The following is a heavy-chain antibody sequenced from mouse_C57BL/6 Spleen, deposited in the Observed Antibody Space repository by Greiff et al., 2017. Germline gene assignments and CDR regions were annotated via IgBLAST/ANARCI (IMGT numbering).Heavy chain of an antibody. V-gene: IGHV2-6-1*01. Sequence: QVQLKESGPGLVAPSQSLSITCTVSGFSLTSYGVHWVRQPPGKGLEWLVVIWSDGSTTYNSALKSRLSISKDNSKSQVFLKMNSLQTDDTAMYYCARQEKWLLNYAMDYWGQGTSVTVSS. CDR2: IWSDGST. D-gene: IGHD2-3*01. J-gene: IGHJ4*01. CDR3: ARQEKWLLNYAMDY. CDR1: GFSLTSYG.